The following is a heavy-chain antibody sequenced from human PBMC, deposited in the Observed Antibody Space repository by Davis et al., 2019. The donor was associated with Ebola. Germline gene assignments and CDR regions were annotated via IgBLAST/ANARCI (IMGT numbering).Heavy chain of an antibody. Sequence: AASVKVSCKASGYTFTSYYMHWVRQAPGQRLEWMGWINAGNGNTKYSQRFQGRVTITRDTSASTAYMELSSLRSEDTAVYYCARAASEWELLVYWGQGTLVTVSS. V-gene: IGHV1-3*01. D-gene: IGHD1-26*01. J-gene: IGHJ4*02. CDR1: GYTFTSYY. CDR2: INAGNGNT. CDR3: ARAASEWELLVY.